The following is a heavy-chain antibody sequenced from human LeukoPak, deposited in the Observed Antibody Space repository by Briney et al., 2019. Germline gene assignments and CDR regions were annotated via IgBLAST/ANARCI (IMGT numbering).Heavy chain of an antibody. J-gene: IGHJ4*01. CDR3: AGGPSGTAFDD. CDR2: IYTSGNT. D-gene: IGHD1-1*01. Sequence: KTSETLSLTCAGSGISISTYYWSWIRQPAGKGLEWIGRIYTSGNTNYKPSLKSRLTISVNKSKNHLSLKLSSLTAADTAFYYCAGGPSGTAFDDWGHGTLVTVSS. CDR1: GISISTYY. V-gene: IGHV4-4*07.